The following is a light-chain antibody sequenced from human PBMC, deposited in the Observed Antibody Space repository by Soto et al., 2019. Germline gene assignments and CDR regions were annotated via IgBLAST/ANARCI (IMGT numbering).Light chain of an antibody. CDR2: SAS. CDR1: QSISSY. CDR3: QQSYSTPYT. Sequence: DIQMTQSPSSLSASVGDRVTITCRASQSISSYLHWYQQKPGKAPKLLIYSASSLQSGVPSRFSGSGSGTDFPLTISSLQPEDFATYYCQQSYSTPYTFGQGTKLEIK. J-gene: IGKJ2*01. V-gene: IGKV1-39*01.